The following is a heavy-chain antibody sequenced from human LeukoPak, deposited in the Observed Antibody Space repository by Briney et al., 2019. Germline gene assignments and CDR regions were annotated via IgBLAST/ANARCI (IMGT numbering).Heavy chain of an antibody. CDR3: ARKGASPHGMDV. J-gene: IGHJ6*02. CDR2: IQGDGSST. V-gene: IGHV3-74*01. CDR1: GFTFSNYW. D-gene: IGHD3-16*01. Sequence: GGSLRLSCAASGFTFSNYWMHWVRQAPGKGLVWVSRIQGDGSSTAYADSVKGRFTISRDNAKNTLYLQMNSLRAEDTAVYYCARKGASPHGMDVWGQGTTVTVSS.